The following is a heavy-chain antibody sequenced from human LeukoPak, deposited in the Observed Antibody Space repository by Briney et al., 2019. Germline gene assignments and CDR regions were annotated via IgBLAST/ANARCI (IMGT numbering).Heavy chain of an antibody. D-gene: IGHD1-26*01. CDR1: GYTFTNFD. CDR2: INPNSGGT. Sequence: ASVKVSCKASGYTFTNFDIYWVRQATGQGLEWMGWINPNSGGTNYAQKFQGRVTMTRDTSISTAYMELSRLRSDDTAVYYCARDRVGATANWGQGTLVTVSS. V-gene: IGHV1-2*02. J-gene: IGHJ4*02. CDR3: ARDRVGATAN.